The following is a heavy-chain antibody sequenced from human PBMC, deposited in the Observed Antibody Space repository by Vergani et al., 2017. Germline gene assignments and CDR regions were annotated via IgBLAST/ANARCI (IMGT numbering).Heavy chain of an antibody. Sequence: QVQLVQSGAEVKKPGASVKVSCKASGYTFTSYYMHWARQATGQGLEWMGWMNPNSGNTGYAQKFQGRVTITRNTAIGTAYMELSSLRSEDTAVYYCARKEYDILAGSYYYYGMDVWGQGTTVTVSS. CDR2: MNPNSGNT. V-gene: IGHV1-8*03. CDR3: ARKEYDILAGSYYYYGMDV. CDR1: GYTFTSYY. J-gene: IGHJ6*02. D-gene: IGHD3-9*01.